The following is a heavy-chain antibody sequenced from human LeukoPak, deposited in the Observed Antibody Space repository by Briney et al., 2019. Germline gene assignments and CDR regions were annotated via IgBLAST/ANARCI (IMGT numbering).Heavy chain of an antibody. CDR2: IYSGGST. CDR1: GFTVSSNY. D-gene: IGHD6-13*01. Sequence: GGSLRLSCAASGFTVSSNYMSWVRQAPGKGLEWVSVIYSGGSTYYADSVKGRFTISRDNSRNTLYLQMNSLRAEDTAMYYCAGYSTTGAFDIWGQGTMVTLSS. J-gene: IGHJ3*02. V-gene: IGHV3-66*02. CDR3: AGYSTTGAFDI.